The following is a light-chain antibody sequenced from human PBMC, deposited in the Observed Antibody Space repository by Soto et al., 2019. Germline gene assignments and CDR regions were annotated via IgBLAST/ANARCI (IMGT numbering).Light chain of an antibody. V-gene: IGKV3-15*01. CDR1: QSVGSN. Sequence: EIVMTQSPATLSVSPGERATLSCRASQSVGSNLAWYQRKPGQAPRLLIFAASTRATGIPARFSGSGSGTEFTLTISSLEPEDSAVYYCQQRHMWPITFGQGTRLEIK. CDR2: AAS. J-gene: IGKJ5*01. CDR3: QQRHMWPIT.